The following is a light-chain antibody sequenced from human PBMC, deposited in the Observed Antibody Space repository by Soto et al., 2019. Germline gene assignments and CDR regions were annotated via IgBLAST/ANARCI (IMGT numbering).Light chain of an antibody. V-gene: IGKV3-11*01. CDR2: GAS. J-gene: IGKJ1*01. CDR3: QQHSHWPPWT. Sequence: VLTQSPATLSLSPGERATLSCRASENVRTFVDWYQQKPGQAPRLLIYGASNRATDIPARFSGSGSGTDFTFTITNLQPEDFAVYYCQQHSHWPPWTFGQGTRVEI. CDR1: ENVRTF.